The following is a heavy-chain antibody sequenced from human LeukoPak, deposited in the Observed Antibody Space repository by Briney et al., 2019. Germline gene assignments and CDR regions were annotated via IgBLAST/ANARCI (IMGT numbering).Heavy chain of an antibody. J-gene: IGHJ4*02. CDR1: GFTFSSYW. V-gene: IGHV3-74*01. Sequence: GGSLRLSCAASGFTFSSYWMHWVRQAPGKGLVWVSRINSDGSSTSYADSVKGRFTISRDNAKNTLYLQMDSLRAEDTAVYYCARVGDYYGDYVRFDYWGQGTLVTVSS. D-gene: IGHD4-17*01. CDR3: ARVGDYYGDYVRFDY. CDR2: INSDGSST.